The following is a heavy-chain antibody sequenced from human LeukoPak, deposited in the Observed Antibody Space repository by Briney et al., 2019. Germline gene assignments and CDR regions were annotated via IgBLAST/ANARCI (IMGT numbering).Heavy chain of an antibody. V-gene: IGHV4-59*08. D-gene: IGHD3-22*01. J-gene: IGHJ6*02. CDR2: IYYSGST. CDR1: GGSISSYY. Sequence: PSETLSLTCTVSGGSISSYYWSWIRQPPGKGLEWSGYIYYSGSTNYNPSLKSRVTISVDTSKNQFSLKLSSVTAADTAVYYCARHGYYDSSGYYSLVHYYYGMDVWGQGTTVTVSS. CDR3: ARHGYYDSSGYYSLVHYYYGMDV.